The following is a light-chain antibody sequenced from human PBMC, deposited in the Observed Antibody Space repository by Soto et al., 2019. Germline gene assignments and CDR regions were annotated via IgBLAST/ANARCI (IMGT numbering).Light chain of an antibody. CDR2: GAS. CDR1: QSVSGN. J-gene: IGKJ4*01. CDR3: QQYNNWPPLT. V-gene: IGKV3-15*01. Sequence: EIVMTQSPATLSVSPGERATLSCRASQSVSGNFAWYQQRPGQAPRLLIYGASTRATGIPARFSGSGPGTEFTLTISSLQSEDFAVYSCQQYNNWPPLTFGGGTKVEIK.